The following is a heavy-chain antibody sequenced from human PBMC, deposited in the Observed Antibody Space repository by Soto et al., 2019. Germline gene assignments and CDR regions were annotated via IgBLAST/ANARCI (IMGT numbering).Heavy chain of an antibody. J-gene: IGHJ4*02. CDR3: AKDWYDFWSGYLTPWYFDY. Sequence: QVQLVESGGGVVQPGRSLRLSCAASGFTFSSYGMHWVRQAPGKGLEWVAVISYDGSNKYYADSVKGRFTISRDNSKNTLYLQINSLRAEDTAVYYCAKDWYDFWSGYLTPWYFDYWGQGTLVTVSS. CDR1: GFTFSSYG. V-gene: IGHV3-30*18. CDR2: ISYDGSNK. D-gene: IGHD3-3*01.